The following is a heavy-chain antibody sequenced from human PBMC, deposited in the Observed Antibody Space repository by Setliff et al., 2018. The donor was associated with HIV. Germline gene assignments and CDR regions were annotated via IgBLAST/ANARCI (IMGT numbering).Heavy chain of an antibody. CDR3: TRPPPSLQDFDFVFDS. J-gene: IGHJ4*02. CDR2: IWPDDSDT. D-gene: IGHD3-9*01. Sequence: GESLKISCKASGYSFTNYWVGWVRQMPGNGLEWVGLIWPDDSDTIYSPSFQGQVTLSADKSITTVYLQWSSLKAPDTAVYYCTRPPPSLQDFDFVFDSWGQGTQVTVSS. CDR1: GYSFTNYW. V-gene: IGHV5-51*01.